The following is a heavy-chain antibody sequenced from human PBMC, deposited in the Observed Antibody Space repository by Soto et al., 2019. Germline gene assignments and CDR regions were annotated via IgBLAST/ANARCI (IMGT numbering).Heavy chain of an antibody. J-gene: IGHJ4*02. Sequence: ASVKVSCKASGYTFTSYGISWVRQAPGQGLEWMGWISAYNGNTNYAQKLQGRVTMTTDTSTSTAYMELRSLRSDDTAVYYCARGPRQLRLFLPFDYWGQGTLVTVSS. CDR3: ARGPRQLRLFLPFDY. CDR1: GYTFTSYG. V-gene: IGHV1-18*04. D-gene: IGHD5-18*01. CDR2: ISAYNGNT.